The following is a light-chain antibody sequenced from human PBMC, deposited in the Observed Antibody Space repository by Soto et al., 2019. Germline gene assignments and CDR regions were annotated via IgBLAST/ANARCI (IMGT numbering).Light chain of an antibody. Sequence: EIVLTQSPGTLSLSPGERATLSCRASQSVTSNSLAWYQQKPGQAPRLLVYGASSRATGISDRFSGSGSGTDFTLTISRLEPEDFAVYYYQHYVSPPITFGQGTRLEIK. V-gene: IGKV3-20*01. CDR2: GAS. J-gene: IGKJ5*01. CDR3: QHYVSPPIT. CDR1: QSVTSNS.